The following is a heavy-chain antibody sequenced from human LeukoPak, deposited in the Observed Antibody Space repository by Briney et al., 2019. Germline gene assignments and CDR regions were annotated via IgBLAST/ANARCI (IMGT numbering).Heavy chain of an antibody. J-gene: IGHJ4*02. Sequence: SETLSLTCTVSGGSISSSSYYWGWIRQPPGKGLEWIVSIYYTGSTYYNPSLKSRVTISVDTSKNQFYLKLSSVTAADTAVYYCARQGQVGATPFRQWGQGTLVTVSS. D-gene: IGHD1-26*01. V-gene: IGHV4-39*01. CDR1: GGSISSSSYY. CDR2: IYYTGST. CDR3: ARQGQVGATPFRQ.